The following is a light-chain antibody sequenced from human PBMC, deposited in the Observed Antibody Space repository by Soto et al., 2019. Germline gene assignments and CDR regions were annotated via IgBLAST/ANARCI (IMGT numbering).Light chain of an antibody. CDR2: GAS. J-gene: IGKJ2*01. CDR1: QRVSSSY. V-gene: IGKV3-20*01. CDR3: QHYDSSPYT. Sequence: EIVLTQSPGTLSLSPGESATLSCRASQRVSSSYLAWYQQKPGQAPRLLIYGASSRATGIPDRFSGSGSGTDFTLTISRLEPEDFAVYYCQHYDSSPYTFGQGTKLESK.